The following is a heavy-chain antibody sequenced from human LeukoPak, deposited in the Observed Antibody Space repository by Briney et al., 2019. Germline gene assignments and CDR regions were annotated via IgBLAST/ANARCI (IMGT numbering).Heavy chain of an antibody. J-gene: IGHJ6*02. V-gene: IGHV3-23*01. D-gene: IGHD6-19*01. CDR2: ISGSGDTT. CDR3: AKAISSAFYYYGMDV. CDR1: GFTFNNYA. Sequence: PGGSLRLSCAASGFTFNNYAMNWVRQAPGKGLEWVSSISGSGDTTYYADSVKGRFTISRDNFKNTLYLQMNYLRAADTAIYYCAKAISSAFYYYGMDVWGQGITVSVSS.